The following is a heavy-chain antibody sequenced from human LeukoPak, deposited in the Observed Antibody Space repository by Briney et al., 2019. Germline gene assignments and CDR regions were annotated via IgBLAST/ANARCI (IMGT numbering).Heavy chain of an antibody. CDR2: TYYRSKWYN. J-gene: IGHJ6*02. CDR1: GDSVSSNSAA. V-gene: IGHV6-1*01. CDR3: ARDLGPQKPGIAAAGPVWYYYYGMDV. D-gene: IGHD6-13*01. Sequence: SQTLSLTCAISGDSVSSNSAAWNWIRQSPSRGLEWLGRTYYRSKWYNDYAVSVKSRITINPDTSKNQFSLQLNSVTPEDAAVYYCARDLGPQKPGIAAAGPVWYYYYGMDVWGQGTTVTVSS.